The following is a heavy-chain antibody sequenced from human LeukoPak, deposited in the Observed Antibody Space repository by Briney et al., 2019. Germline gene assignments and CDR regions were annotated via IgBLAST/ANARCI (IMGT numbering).Heavy chain of an antibody. CDR2: ISSGSNYI. V-gene: IGHV3-21*01. CDR3: ARETYFKPDY. Sequence: PGGSLRLSCAASGFTFSSFPMSWVRQAPGTGLEWVSSISSGSNYIYYADSVKGRFTISRDNAKNSLYLQMNSLRAEDTAVYYCARETYFKPDYWGQGTLVTVSS. J-gene: IGHJ4*02. CDR1: GFTFSSFP. D-gene: IGHD3-10*01.